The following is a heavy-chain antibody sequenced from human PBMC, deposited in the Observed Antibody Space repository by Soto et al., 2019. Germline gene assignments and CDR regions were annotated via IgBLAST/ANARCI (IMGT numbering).Heavy chain of an antibody. CDR2: ISAYNGNT. CDR1: GYTFTDFG. Sequence: QGQLVQSGAEVKKPGASVKVSCKASGYTFTDFGISWVRQAPGQGLEWMGWISAYNGNTNYAHKVQDRVTMTTDTSTNTASMELRNLTPDDTAVYFCARDSGNLGNWAYFLDYWGQGTLVTVSS. D-gene: IGHD7-27*01. CDR3: ARDSGNLGNWAYFLDY. J-gene: IGHJ4*02. V-gene: IGHV1-18*01.